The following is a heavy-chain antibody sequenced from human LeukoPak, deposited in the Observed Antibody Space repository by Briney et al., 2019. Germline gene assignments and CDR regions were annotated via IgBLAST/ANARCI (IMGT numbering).Heavy chain of an antibody. V-gene: IGHV3-23*01. D-gene: IGHD7-27*01. CDR1: GFTFSSSA. CDR3: TYSSFWGRTWYFDL. J-gene: IGHJ2*01. CDR2: ISGRDVST. Sequence: GGSLRLSCAASGFTFSSSAMSWVRQAPGKRLEWISAISGRDVSTYYADSVRGRFTVSRDNSNDALFLQMNGLRAEDTAVYYCTYSSFWGRTWYFDLWGRGTLVTVSS.